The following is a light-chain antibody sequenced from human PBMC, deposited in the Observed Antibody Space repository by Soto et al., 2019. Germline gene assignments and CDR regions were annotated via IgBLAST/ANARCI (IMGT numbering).Light chain of an antibody. Sequence: QSALTQPASVSGSPGQSITISCTGTSSDIGAYNFVSWYQQHPGKAPKLMLYDVNIRPSGVSNRFSGSKSGNTASLTISRLQGEDEADYYCTSWTTSTTMIFGGGTKVTVL. V-gene: IGLV2-14*03. CDR2: DVN. CDR1: SSDIGAYNF. J-gene: IGLJ2*01. CDR3: TSWTTSTTMI.